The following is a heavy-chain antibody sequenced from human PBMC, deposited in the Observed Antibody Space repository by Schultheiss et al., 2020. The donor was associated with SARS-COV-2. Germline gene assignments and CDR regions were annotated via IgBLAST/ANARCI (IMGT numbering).Heavy chain of an antibody. CDR1: GFTVSSNY. D-gene: IGHD6-6*01. CDR3: AKDPIAASYYYYGMDV. V-gene: IGHV3-53*04. Sequence: GGSLRLSCAASGFTVSSNYMSWVRQAPGKGLEWVSVIYSGGSTYYADSVKGRFTISRHNSKNTLYLQMNSLRAEDTAVYYCAKDPIAASYYYYGMDVWGQGTTVTVSS. CDR2: IYSGGST. J-gene: IGHJ6*02.